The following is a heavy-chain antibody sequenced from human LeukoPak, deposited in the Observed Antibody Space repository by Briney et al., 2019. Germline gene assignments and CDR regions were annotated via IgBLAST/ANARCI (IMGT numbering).Heavy chain of an antibody. Sequence: PGGSLRLSCAASGFIFRNYAMSWVRQAPGKGXXXXXXXXXXGDTTYYADSVKGRFTISRDNSKNTLYVEMSTLRAEDTAVYYCAKWGDYDILTGYYVSDFWGQGTLVTVSS. CDR2: XXXXGDTT. CDR3: AKWGDYDILTGYYVSDF. V-gene: IGHV3-23*01. CDR1: GFIFRNYA. J-gene: IGHJ4*02. D-gene: IGHD3-9*01.